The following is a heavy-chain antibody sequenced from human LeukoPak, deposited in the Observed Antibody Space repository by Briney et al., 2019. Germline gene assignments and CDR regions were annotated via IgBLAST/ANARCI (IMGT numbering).Heavy chain of an antibody. CDR3: ARHPIKEQWLGYFDY. CDR1: GGSISSSSYY. Sequence: PSETLSLTCTVSGGSISSSSYYWGWIRQPPGTGLEWIGSIYYSGSTYYNPSLKSRVTISVDTSKNQFSLKLSSVTAADTAVYYCARHPIKEQWLGYFDYWGQGILVTVSS. V-gene: IGHV4-39*01. J-gene: IGHJ4*02. CDR2: IYYSGST. D-gene: IGHD6-19*01.